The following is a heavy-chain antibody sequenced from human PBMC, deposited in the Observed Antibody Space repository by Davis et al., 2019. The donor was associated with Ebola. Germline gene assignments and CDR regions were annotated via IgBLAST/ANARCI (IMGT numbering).Heavy chain of an antibody. Sequence: MPSETLSLTCTVSGGSISSSSYYWGWIRQPPGKGLEWIGYIYYDGSTYYNPSFESRVTIYVDTSKNQFSLRLSSETAADTAVYYCARPTTDAAAGTGWFDPWGQGTLVTVSS. CDR3: ARPTTDAAAGTGWFDP. D-gene: IGHD6-13*01. J-gene: IGHJ5*02. CDR1: GGSISSSSYY. V-gene: IGHV4-39*01. CDR2: IYYDGST.